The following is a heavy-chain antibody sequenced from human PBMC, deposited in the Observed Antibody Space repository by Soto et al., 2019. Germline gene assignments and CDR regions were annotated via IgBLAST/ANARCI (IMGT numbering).Heavy chain of an antibody. CDR3: ARDRYRTAPWGFDY. CDR2: ISSSSSTI. V-gene: IGHV3-48*01. CDR1: GFTFSSYS. D-gene: IGHD5-12*01. J-gene: IGHJ4*02. Sequence: PGGSLRLSCAASGFTFSSYSMNWVRQAPGKGLEWVSYISSSSSTIYYADSVKGRFTISRDNAKNSLYLQMNSLRAEDTAMYYCARDRYRTAPWGFDYWGQGTLVTVSS.